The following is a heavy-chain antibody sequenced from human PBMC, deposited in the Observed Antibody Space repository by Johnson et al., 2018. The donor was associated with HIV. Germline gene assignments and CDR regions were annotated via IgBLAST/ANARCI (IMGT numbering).Heavy chain of an antibody. CDR2: ISSNGGST. CDR1: GFTFSSYA. CDR3: ARGGLLWFGHPAD. J-gene: IGHJ3*01. V-gene: IGHV3-64*01. Sequence: VQLVESGGGLVQRGGSLRLSCAASGFTFSSYAMHWVRQAPGKGLEYVSAISSNGGSTYYANSVKGRFTISRDNSKNTLYLQMGSLRVEDMAVYYCARGGLLWFGHPADWGQGTMVTVSS. D-gene: IGHD3-10*01.